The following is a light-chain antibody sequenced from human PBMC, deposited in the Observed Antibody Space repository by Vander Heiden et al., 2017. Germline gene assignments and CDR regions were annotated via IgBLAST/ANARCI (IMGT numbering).Light chain of an antibody. Sequence: DIVMTQSPLSLPVTPGEPASIPCRSSQSLLHSNGYNYLDWYLQKPGQSPQLLIYLGSNRAAGVPDRFSGSGSGTDFTLKISRVEAEDVGLYYCMQALQTPYTFGQGTKLEIK. J-gene: IGKJ2*01. CDR1: QSLLHSNGYNY. V-gene: IGKV2-28*01. CDR3: MQALQTPYT. CDR2: LGS.